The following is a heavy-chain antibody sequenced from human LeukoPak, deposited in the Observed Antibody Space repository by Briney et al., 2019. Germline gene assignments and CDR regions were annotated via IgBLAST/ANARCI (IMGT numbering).Heavy chain of an antibody. V-gene: IGHV7-4-1*02. D-gene: IGHD3-22*01. CDR3: ARGNSRGYYLGYYYYTDV. CDR2: IHTNTGNP. Sequence: GASVKVSCKASGYTFTNYAINWVRQAPGQGLEWMGWIHTNTGNPTYAQGFTGRFVFSLDTSVSTAYLQISSLKAEDTAVYYCARGNSRGYYLGYYYYTDVWGKGTTVTVSS. J-gene: IGHJ6*03. CDR1: GYTFTNYA.